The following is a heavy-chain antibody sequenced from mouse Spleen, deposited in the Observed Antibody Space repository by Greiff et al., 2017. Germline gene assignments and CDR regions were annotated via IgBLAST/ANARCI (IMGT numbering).Heavy chain of an antibody. D-gene: IGHD2-4*01. J-gene: IGHJ3*01. CDR1: GFTFSDYG. CDR3: ARQGITTRFAY. CDR2: ISNLAYSI. Sequence: EVHLVESGGGLVKPGGSLKLSCAASGFTFSDYGMAWVRQAPGKGLEWVAFISNLAYSIYYADTVTGRFTISRENAKNTLYLEMSSLRSEDTDMYYCARQGITTRFAYWGQGTLVTVSA. V-gene: IGHV5-15*01.